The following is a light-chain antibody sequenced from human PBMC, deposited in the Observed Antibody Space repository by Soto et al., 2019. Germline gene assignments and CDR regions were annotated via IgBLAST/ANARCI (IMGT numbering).Light chain of an antibody. CDR1: QSVSSGY. CDR2: GAS. J-gene: IGKJ3*01. V-gene: IGKV3-20*01. CDR3: QQYGNSPPSVT. Sequence: EIVLTQSPNTLSLSPGETATLSCRASQSVSSGYLVWYQQKPGQAPRLLIYGASTRATGIPDRFSGSGSGTDFTLTISRLEXEDFAVYYCQQYGNSPPSVTFGPGTKVDIK.